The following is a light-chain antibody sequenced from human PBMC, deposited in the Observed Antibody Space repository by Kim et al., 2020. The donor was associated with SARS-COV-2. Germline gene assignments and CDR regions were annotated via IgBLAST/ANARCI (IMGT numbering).Light chain of an antibody. CDR1: QSISNNY. Sequence: EIVLTQSPGTLSLSPGERATLSCRASQSISNNYLAWYQHKPGQAPRLLIYGASSRATGIPDRFSGSGSGTDFTLTISRLEPEDSAVYYCQLYGSSPPYTFGQGTKLEI. V-gene: IGKV3-20*01. CDR3: QLYGSSPPYT. J-gene: IGKJ2*01. CDR2: GAS.